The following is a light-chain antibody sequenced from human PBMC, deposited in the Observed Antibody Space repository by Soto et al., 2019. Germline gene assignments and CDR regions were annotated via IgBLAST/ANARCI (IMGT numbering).Light chain of an antibody. Sequence: EIVLTQSPATLSLSPGDRATLSCRASQSVRSYLAWYQQRRGQAPRLLIYDASNRAPGIPARFSGSGSGTNFPLTISGLEPEDFAVYHCQQRGTSFTFGPGTKVDIK. V-gene: IGKV3-11*01. J-gene: IGKJ3*01. CDR1: QSVRSY. CDR2: DAS. CDR3: QQRGTSFT.